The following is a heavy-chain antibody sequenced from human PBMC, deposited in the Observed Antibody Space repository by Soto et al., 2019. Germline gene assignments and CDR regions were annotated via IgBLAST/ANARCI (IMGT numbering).Heavy chain of an antibody. Sequence: EVQLVQSGAEVKKPGESLKISCKGSGYSFTSYWIGWVRQMPGKGLEWMGIIYPGDSDTRYSPSFQGQVTISADKSISTAYLQWSSLKASDTAMYYCARGFIVHCSSTSCYPPYYFDYWGQGTLVTVSS. CDR3: ARGFIVHCSSTSCYPPYYFDY. D-gene: IGHD2-2*01. CDR1: GYSFTSYW. V-gene: IGHV5-51*03. J-gene: IGHJ4*02. CDR2: IYPGDSDT.